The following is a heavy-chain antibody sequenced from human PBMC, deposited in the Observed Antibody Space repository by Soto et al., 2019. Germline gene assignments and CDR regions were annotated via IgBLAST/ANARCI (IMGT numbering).Heavy chain of an antibody. J-gene: IGHJ6*02. CDR2: IFPSGST. V-gene: IGHV4-4*08. CDR3: AGNRYYGSGTDYNVDSGMDV. Sequence: SETLSLTCTVSGGSISSYYWSWIRQPPGKGLEWIGYIFPSGSTYYTPSLQSRVTLSLDTSKNHFSLTLSSVTPADTAVYYCAGNRYYGSGTDYNVDSGMDVWGQGTTVTVSS. CDR1: GGSISSYY. D-gene: IGHD3-10*01.